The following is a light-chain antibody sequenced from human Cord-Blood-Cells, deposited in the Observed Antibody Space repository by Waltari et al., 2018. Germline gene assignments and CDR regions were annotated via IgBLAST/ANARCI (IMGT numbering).Light chain of an antibody. Sequence: QSALTQSASVSGSPGQSITISCTGTSSDGGGYNYVSWYQQHPVKAPKLMIYDVSNRSSGVSNRFSGSKSGNTASLTISGLQAEDEADYYCSSYTSSSTLVVFGGGTKLTVL. CDR2: DVS. CDR3: SSYTSSSTLVV. CDR1: SSDGGGYNY. J-gene: IGLJ2*01. V-gene: IGLV2-14*01.